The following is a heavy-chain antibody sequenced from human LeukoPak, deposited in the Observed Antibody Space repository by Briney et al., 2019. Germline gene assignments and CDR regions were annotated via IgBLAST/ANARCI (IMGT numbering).Heavy chain of an antibody. CDR3: ARSRATVTTHFDY. CDR2: ISSSGSYI. D-gene: IGHD4-17*01. V-gene: IGHV3-21*01. Sequence: GGSLRLSCAASGFTSISYGMNWVRQTPGKGLERVSSISSSGSYIYYADSVKGRFTISRDNAKNSLYLQMNSLRAEDTAVYYCARSRATVTTHFDYWGQGTLVTVSS. J-gene: IGHJ4*02. CDR1: GFTSISYG.